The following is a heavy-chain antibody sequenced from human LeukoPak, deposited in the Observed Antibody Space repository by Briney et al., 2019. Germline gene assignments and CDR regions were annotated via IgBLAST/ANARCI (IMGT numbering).Heavy chain of an antibody. CDR2: MSEWGNTI. CDR3: ARSLAFVGYSDSGTYSRGV. CDR1: GFSFSSYE. Sequence: PGGSLRLSCAASGFSFSSYEMNWVRQAPGKGLEWISYMSEWGNTIYYADSVTGRFTVSRDDANNSLYLQMNNLRAEDTAVYYCARSLAFVGYSDSGTYSRGVWGQGTLVTVSS. V-gene: IGHV3-48*03. D-gene: IGHD3-10*01. J-gene: IGHJ4*02.